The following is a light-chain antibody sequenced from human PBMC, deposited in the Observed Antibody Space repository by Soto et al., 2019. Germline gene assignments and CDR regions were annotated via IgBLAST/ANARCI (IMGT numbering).Light chain of an antibody. Sequence: DVQMTQSPSTLSAAVGDGVTITCRASQTISGWLAWYQQRPGKAPKLLISDASSLRSGVPSRFRGSGSGTECTLSLSRLQPDDFCSYYCQQYKSYPWTFGHGTKVDIK. CDR2: DAS. J-gene: IGKJ1*01. V-gene: IGKV1-5*01. CDR1: QTISGW. CDR3: QQYKSYPWT.